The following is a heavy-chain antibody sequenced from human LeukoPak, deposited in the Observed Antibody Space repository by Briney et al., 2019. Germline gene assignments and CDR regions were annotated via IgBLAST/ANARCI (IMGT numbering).Heavy chain of an antibody. J-gene: IGHJ4*02. CDR3: AKHVRGYFDY. CDR2: ISGSGGST. CDR1: GFTFSSYS. V-gene: IGHV3-23*01. D-gene: IGHD3-10*01. Sequence: GGSLRLSCAASGFTFSSYSMNWVRQAPGKGLEWVSAISGSGGSTYYADSVKGRFTISRDNSKNTLYLQMNSLRAEDTAVYYCAKHVRGYFDYWGQGTLVTVSS.